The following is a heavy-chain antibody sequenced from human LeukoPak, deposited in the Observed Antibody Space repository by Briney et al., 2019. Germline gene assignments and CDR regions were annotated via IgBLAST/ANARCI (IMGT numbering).Heavy chain of an antibody. CDR1: GLIVSSNY. J-gene: IGHJ4*02. V-gene: IGHV3-66*01. CDR3: ACSGPYSNGGVMTDY. D-gene: IGHD6-19*01. Sequence: GSLRLSCAASGLIVSSNYMSWVRQAPGKGLEWVSMIYRDGNTNYADSVKGRFTISRDNSKNTLSLQMNSLRAEDTAVYYCACSGPYSNGGVMTDYWGQGTLVTVSS. CDR2: IYRDGNT.